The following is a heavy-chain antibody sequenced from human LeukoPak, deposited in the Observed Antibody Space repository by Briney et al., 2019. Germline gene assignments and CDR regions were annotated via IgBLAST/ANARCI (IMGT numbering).Heavy chain of an antibody. D-gene: IGHD4-17*01. V-gene: IGHV3-7*01. CDR3: ATDRTTVTTIRFDS. CDR1: GFSFSSSW. CDR2: IKQDGSEK. Sequence: PGGSLRLSCAASGFSFSSSWMTWVRQAPGKGLEWVANIKQDGSEKYYVDSVKGRFTISRDNAKNSLFLQMNSLRVEDTAVYYCATDRTTVTTIRFDSWGQGTLVTVSS. J-gene: IGHJ4*02.